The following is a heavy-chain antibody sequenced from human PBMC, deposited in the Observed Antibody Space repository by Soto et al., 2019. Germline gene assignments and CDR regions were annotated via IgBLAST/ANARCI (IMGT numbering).Heavy chain of an antibody. J-gene: IGHJ5*02. CDR3: ARVPLVVAAPRRLYNWFDP. V-gene: IGHV4-34*01. D-gene: IGHD2-15*01. CDR2: INHSGST. Sequence: QVQLVESGGGLVKAGGSLRLSCVASGFSFSTHYMTWIRQAPGKGLEWIGEINHSGSTNYNPSLKSRVTISVDTSKNQFSLKLSSVTAADTAVYYCARVPLVVAAPRRLYNWFDPWGQGTLVTVSS. CDR1: GFSFSTHY.